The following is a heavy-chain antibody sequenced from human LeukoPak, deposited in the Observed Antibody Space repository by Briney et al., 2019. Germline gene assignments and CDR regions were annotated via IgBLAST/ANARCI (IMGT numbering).Heavy chain of an antibody. CDR2: IIPIFGTA. Sequence: GASVKVSCKASGGTFSSYAISWVRQAPGQGLEWMGGIIPIFGTANYAQKFQGRVTITADESTSTAYMELSSLRSEDTAVYYCARGGHRPDIVVFDYWGQGTLVTVSS. CDR1: GGTFSSYA. CDR3: ARGGHRPDIVVFDY. D-gene: IGHD2-15*01. J-gene: IGHJ4*02. V-gene: IGHV1-69*13.